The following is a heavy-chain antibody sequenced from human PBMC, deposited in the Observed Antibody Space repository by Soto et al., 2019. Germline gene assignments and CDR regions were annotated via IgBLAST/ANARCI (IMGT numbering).Heavy chain of an antibody. CDR1: GGSISSGDYY. Sequence: QVQLQESGPGLVKPSQTLSLTCTVSGGSISSGDYYWSWIRQPPGKGLEWIGYIYYSGSTYYNPSLKSRVTISVDTSKNLFSLKLSSVTAADTAVYYCARGGAYSSSPVGFDPWGQGTLVTVSS. CDR3: ARGGAYSSSPVGFDP. J-gene: IGHJ5*02. D-gene: IGHD6-6*01. V-gene: IGHV4-30-4*01. CDR2: IYYSGST.